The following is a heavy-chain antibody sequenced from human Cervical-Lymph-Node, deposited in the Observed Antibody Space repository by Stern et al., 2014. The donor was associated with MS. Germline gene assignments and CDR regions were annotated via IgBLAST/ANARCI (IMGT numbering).Heavy chain of an antibody. Sequence: VQLVESGPGLVKPSETLSLTCTVSGGSITSSSYYWGWIRQPPGKGLKWIGSIYYSGSTYYNPSLKSRVTISVDTSPNQFSLKLNSVTAADTAVYYCARHEIAAPFDPWCQGTLVTVSS. D-gene: IGHD6-6*01. CDR1: GGSITSSSYY. J-gene: IGHJ5*02. V-gene: IGHV4-39*01. CDR3: ARHEIAAPFDP. CDR2: IYYSGST.